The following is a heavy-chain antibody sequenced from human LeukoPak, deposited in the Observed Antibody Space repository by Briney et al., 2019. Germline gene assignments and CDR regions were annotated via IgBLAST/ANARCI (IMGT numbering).Heavy chain of an antibody. J-gene: IGHJ4*02. D-gene: IGHD2-2*01. CDR1: GGSISSYY. Sequence: SETLSLTCTVSGGSISSYYWSWIRQPPGKGLEWIGYIYYSGSTNYNPSLKSRVTISVDTSKNQFSLKLSSVTAADTAVYYCARSVFCSSTSCHFDYWGQGTLVTVSS. CDR3: ARSVFCSSTSCHFDY. V-gene: IGHV4-59*01. CDR2: IYYSGST.